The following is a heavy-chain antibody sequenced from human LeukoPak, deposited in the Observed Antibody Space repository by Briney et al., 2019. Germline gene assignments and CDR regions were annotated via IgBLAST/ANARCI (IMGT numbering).Heavy chain of an antibody. D-gene: IGHD3-22*01. CDR1: GFTVSSNY. V-gene: IGHV3-53*01. J-gene: IGHJ5*02. Sequence: GGSLRLSCAASGFTVSSNYMSWVRQAPGKGLEWVSVIYSGGSTYYADSVKGRFTISRDNSKNTLYLQMNSLRAEDTAVYYCARIYDSSGYYYPWGQGTLVTVSS. CDR2: IYSGGST. CDR3: ARIYDSSGYYYP.